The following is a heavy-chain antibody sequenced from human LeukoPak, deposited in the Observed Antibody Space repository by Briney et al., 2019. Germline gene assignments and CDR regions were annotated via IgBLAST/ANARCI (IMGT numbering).Heavy chain of an antibody. Sequence: AASVKVSCKASGYTFTGYYMHWVRQAPGQGLEWMGRINPNSGGTNYAQKFQGRVTMTRNTSISTAYMELSSLRSEDTAVYYCARCTPDYNYVWGSYRYPTGMDVWGQGTTVTVSS. CDR3: ARCTPDYNYVWGSYRYPTGMDV. D-gene: IGHD3-16*02. CDR2: INPNSGGT. V-gene: IGHV1-2*06. CDR1: GYTFTGYY. J-gene: IGHJ6*02.